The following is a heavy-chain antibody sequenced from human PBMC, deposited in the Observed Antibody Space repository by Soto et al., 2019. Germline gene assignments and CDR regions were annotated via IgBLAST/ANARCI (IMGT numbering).Heavy chain of an antibody. Sequence: SETLSLTCSVSGGAISSGGYYRSCIRQNLETGVERIGYSYCCGSTYYKPAQKSRVTISLDTSKSQCSLKLSSVSAADTGEYYCARGSYYYDSSGPKGHGTDAWRQGTTVPVSS. D-gene: IGHD3-22*01. V-gene: IGHV4-31*03. CDR3: ARGSYYYDSSGPKGHGTDA. CDR1: GGAISSGGYY. CDR2: SYCCGST. J-gene: IGHJ6*01.